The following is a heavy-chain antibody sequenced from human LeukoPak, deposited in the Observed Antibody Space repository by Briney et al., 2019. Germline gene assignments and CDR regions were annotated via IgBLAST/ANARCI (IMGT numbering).Heavy chain of an antibody. CDR2: IYHSGST. CDR3: ARDPFIGYCSGGSCSGAYDGAFDI. Sequence: PSETLSLTCAVSGYSISSGYYWGWIRQPPGKGLEWIGSIYHSGSTYYNPSLKSRVTISVGTSKNQFSLKLSSVTAADTAVYYCARDPFIGYCSGGSCSGAYDGAFDIWGQGTMVTVSS. D-gene: IGHD2-15*01. CDR1: GYSISSGYY. J-gene: IGHJ3*02. V-gene: IGHV4-38-2*02.